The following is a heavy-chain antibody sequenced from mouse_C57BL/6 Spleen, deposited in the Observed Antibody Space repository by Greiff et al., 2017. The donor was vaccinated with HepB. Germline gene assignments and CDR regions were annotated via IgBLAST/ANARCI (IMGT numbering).Heavy chain of an antibody. CDR1: GYTLTSYW. CDR3: ARLLINVHY. D-gene: IGHD2-1*01. Sequence: QVQLQQPGAELVNPGASVNLSCKASGYTLTSYWMHWVKQRPGQGLEWIGEINPSNGRTKYNEKFKSKSTLTVDNSSSTADMQLRTPTAEDYAVYCCARLLINVHYWGQGTTLTVSS. CDR2: INPSNGRT. J-gene: IGHJ2*01. V-gene: IGHV1S81*02.